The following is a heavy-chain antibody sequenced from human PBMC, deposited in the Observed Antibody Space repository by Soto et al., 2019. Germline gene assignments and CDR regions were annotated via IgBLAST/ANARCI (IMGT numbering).Heavy chain of an antibody. J-gene: IGHJ4*02. D-gene: IGHD1-1*01. Sequence: EVQLLESGGRLVQPGGSLRLSCVASGFSFSTYPMTWVRQAPGKGLDWVSLISGSGTNTYYAESVKGRFTISRDNSQNTLYLQMHTLRAEDTAVYYCAKEKPTTTCFDSWGQGTLVTVSS. CDR3: AKEKPTTTCFDS. V-gene: IGHV3-23*01. CDR1: GFSFSTYP. CDR2: ISGSGTNT.